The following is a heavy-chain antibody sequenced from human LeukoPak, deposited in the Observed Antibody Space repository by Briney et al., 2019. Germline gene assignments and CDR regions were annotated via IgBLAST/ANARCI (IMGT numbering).Heavy chain of an antibody. CDR1: GFTFSSYS. Sequence: PGGSLRLSCAASGFTFSSYSMNWVRQAPGKGLEWVSSISSSSSYIYYADSVKGRFTISRDNAKNSLYLQMNSLRAEDTAVYYCARDLVVRGVIIIHNWFDPWGQGTLVTVSS. J-gene: IGHJ5*02. CDR2: ISSSSSYI. CDR3: ARDLVVRGVIIIHNWFDP. D-gene: IGHD3-10*01. V-gene: IGHV3-21*01.